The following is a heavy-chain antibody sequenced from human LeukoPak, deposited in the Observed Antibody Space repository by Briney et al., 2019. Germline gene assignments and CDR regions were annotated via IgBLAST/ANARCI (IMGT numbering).Heavy chain of an antibody. J-gene: IGHJ3*02. V-gene: IGHV1-2*02. CDR2: INPNSGDT. D-gene: IGHD1-26*01. Sequence: ASVKVSCKASGYTFTGYYMHWVRQAPGQGLEWMGWINPNSGDTNYAQKFQGRVTMTRDTSISTAYMELSRLRSDDTAVYYCAREMGAISAFDIWGQGTMVTVSS. CDR3: AREMGAISAFDI. CDR1: GYTFTGYY.